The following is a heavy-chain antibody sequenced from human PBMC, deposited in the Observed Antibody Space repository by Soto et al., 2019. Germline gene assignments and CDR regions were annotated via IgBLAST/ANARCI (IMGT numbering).Heavy chain of an antibody. D-gene: IGHD4-17*01. J-gene: IGHJ4*02. Sequence: PGGSLRLSCAASGFTFSSYGMHWVRQAPGKGLEWVAVISYDGSNKYYADSVKGRFTISRDNSKNTLYLQMNSLRAEDTAVYYCAKGADYGLDYWGQGTLVTVSS. CDR2: ISYDGSNK. CDR1: GFTFSSYG. CDR3: AKGADYGLDY. V-gene: IGHV3-30*18.